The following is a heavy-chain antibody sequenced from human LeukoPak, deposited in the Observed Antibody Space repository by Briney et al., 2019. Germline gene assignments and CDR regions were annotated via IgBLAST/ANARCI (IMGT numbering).Heavy chain of an antibody. CDR2: IKQDGSVK. V-gene: IGHV3-7*01. D-gene: IGHD5-12*01. J-gene: IGHJ4*02. CDR1: GFAFSNYW. Sequence: PGGSLRLSCAASGFAFSNYWMSWVRQAPGKGLEGVANIKQDGSVKYYVDSVKGRFTISRDNAKNSLYLQMNSLRAEDTAIYYCARVGYSSSCFDYWGQGTLVTVTS. CDR3: ARVGYSSSCFDY.